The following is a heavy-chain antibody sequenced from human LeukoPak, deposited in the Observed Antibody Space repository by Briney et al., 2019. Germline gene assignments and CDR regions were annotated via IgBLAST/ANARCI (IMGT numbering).Heavy chain of an antibody. CDR1: GGSISSYY. Sequence: SETLSLTCTVSGGSISSYYWSWIRQPPGKGLEWIGYIYYSGSTNYNPSLKSRVTISVDTSKNQFSLKLSSVTAADTAVYYCASISLYDSSGYYYWGQGTLVTVSS. CDR3: ASISLYDSSGYYY. V-gene: IGHV4-59*01. D-gene: IGHD3-22*01. J-gene: IGHJ4*02. CDR2: IYYSGST.